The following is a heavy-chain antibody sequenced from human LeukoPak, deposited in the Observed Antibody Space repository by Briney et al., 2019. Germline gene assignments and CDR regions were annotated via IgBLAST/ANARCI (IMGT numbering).Heavy chain of an antibody. CDR1: GGSISSGDYY. J-gene: IGHJ4*02. CDR3: ARANFFWSGYYPFDY. CDR2: IYYSGST. Sequence: SETLSLTCTVPGGSISSGDYYWSWIRQPPGKGLEWIGYIYYSGSTYYNPSLKSRVTISVDTSKNQFSLKLSSVTAADTAVYYCARANFFWSGYYPFDYWGQGTLVTVSS. V-gene: IGHV4-30-4*01. D-gene: IGHD3-3*01.